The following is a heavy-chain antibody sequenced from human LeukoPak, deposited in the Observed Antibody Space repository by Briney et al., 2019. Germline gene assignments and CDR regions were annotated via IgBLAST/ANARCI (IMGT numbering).Heavy chain of an antibody. CDR3: VRGYYAGRGHHFEY. CDR1: GFTVSSNE. J-gene: IGHJ4*02. V-gene: IGHV3-38-3*01. Sequence: GGSLRLSCAASGFTVSSNEMSWVRQAPGKGLEWVSSISGGSTYYADSRKGRFTISRDNSKNTLYPQMNSLRAEDTAVYYCVRGYYAGRGHHFEYWGQGTLVTVSS. CDR2: ISGGST. D-gene: IGHD3-22*01.